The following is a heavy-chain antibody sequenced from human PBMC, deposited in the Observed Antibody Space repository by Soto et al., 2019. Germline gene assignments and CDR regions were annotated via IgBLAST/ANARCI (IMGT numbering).Heavy chain of an antibody. Sequence: PGESLKISCRGFGYTFNTYWIGWVRQMPGKGLEWMGVMSPGNSDIRYSPAFQGQVSISADTSISTAYLQWSSLKTSDSSMYYCARQGRTSASSDFWGQGTLVTVSS. CDR3: ARQGRTSASSDF. D-gene: IGHD2-21*01. V-gene: IGHV5-51*01. CDR2: MSPGNSDI. J-gene: IGHJ4*02. CDR1: GYTFNTYW.